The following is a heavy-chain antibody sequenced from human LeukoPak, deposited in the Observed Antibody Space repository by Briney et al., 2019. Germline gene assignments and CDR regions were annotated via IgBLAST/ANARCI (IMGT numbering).Heavy chain of an antibody. Sequence: PGGSLRLSCAASGFTFSSYGMSWVRQAPGKGLEWVSSINNSGGSTYYTDSVRGRFTISRDNSKNTVYLQMNSLRVEDTAVYYCAKDEGIVTTIGPDYWGQGTLVTVSA. CDR3: AKDEGIVTTIGPDY. J-gene: IGHJ4*02. CDR1: GFTFSSYG. V-gene: IGHV3-23*01. D-gene: IGHD5-12*01. CDR2: INNSGGST.